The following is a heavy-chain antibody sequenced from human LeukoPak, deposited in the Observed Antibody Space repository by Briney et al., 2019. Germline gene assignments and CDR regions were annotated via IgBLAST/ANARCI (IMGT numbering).Heavy chain of an antibody. CDR2: IKQDASEK. V-gene: IGHV3-7*04. CDR1: GFTFSNYW. CDR3: ARGRYCSSSSCYAGAYDV. D-gene: IGHD2-2*01. J-gene: IGHJ3*01. Sequence: GGSLRLSCAASGFTFSNYWMTWVRQAPGKGLEWVATIKQDASEKYYVDSVRGRFTISRDNAKNSLFLQTNSLRAEDSALYYCARGRYCSSSSCYAGAYDVWGQGTMVTVSS.